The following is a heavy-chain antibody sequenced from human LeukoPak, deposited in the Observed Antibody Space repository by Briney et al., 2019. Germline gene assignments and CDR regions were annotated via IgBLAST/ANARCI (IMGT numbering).Heavy chain of an antibody. V-gene: IGHV1-69*13. CDR3: ARDSSPSGGYYYYMDV. Sequence: SVKVSCKASGGTFSSYAISWVRQVPGQGLEWMGGIIPIFGTANYAQKFQGRVTITADESTSTAYMELSSLRSEDTAVYYCARDSSPSGGYYYYMDVWGKGTTVTVSS. CDR2: IIPIFGTA. J-gene: IGHJ6*03. D-gene: IGHD6-6*01. CDR1: GGTFSSYA.